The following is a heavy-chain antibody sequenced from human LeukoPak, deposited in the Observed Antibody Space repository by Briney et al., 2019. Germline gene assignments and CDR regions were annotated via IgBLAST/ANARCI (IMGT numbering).Heavy chain of an antibody. Sequence: PSETLSLTCAVSGGSIISSNWWSWVRQPPGKGLKWIGEIYHSGSTNYNPSLKSRVTISVDKSKNQFSLRLSSVTAADTAVYFCARDPYCTGGSCYHRFDYWGQGTLVTVSS. CDR3: ARDPYCTGGSCYHRFDY. CDR2: IYHSGST. D-gene: IGHD2-15*01. V-gene: IGHV4-4*02. CDR1: GGSIISSNW. J-gene: IGHJ4*02.